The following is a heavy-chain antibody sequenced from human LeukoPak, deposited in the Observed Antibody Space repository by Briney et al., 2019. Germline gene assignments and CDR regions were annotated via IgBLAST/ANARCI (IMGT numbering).Heavy chain of an antibody. CDR3: ARVSVQYYYGSGSYYNVYFDY. Sequence: ASEKVSCKASGYTFTGYYMHWVRQAPGQRLEWMGWINHNSGGTYYAQRFQGRVTMTRDTSISTADMELSRLRSDDTAVYYCARVSVQYYYGSGSYYNVYFDYWGQGTLVTVSS. V-gene: IGHV1-2*02. CDR2: INHNSGGT. CDR1: GYTFTGYY. J-gene: IGHJ4*02. D-gene: IGHD3-10*01.